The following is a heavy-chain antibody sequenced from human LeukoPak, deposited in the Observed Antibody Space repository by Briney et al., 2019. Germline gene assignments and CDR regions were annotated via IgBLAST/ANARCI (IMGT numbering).Heavy chain of an antibody. CDR1: GFTFSTYG. Sequence: PEGSLRLSCAASGFTFSTYGMSWVRQAPGKGLEWVSTISASGDTTDYADSVKGRFTISRDNSQNTLYLQMHSLKAEDTAVYYCAKVGEYYGAGASFDYWGQGTLVTVSS. CDR3: AKVGEYYGAGASFDY. J-gene: IGHJ4*02. D-gene: IGHD3-10*01. CDR2: ISASGDTT. V-gene: IGHV3-23*01.